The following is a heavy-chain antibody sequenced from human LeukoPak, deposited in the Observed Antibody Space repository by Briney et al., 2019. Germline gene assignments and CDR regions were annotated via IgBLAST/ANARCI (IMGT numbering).Heavy chain of an antibody. Sequence: GGSLRLSCAASGFTFNSYAMSWVRQAPGKGLEWVSAISGGGGSIYYADSVKGRFTISRDNAKNSLYLQMNNLRAEDTAIYYCARDLDGGNSFDYWGQGTLVTVSS. J-gene: IGHJ4*02. CDR2: ISGGGGSI. CDR3: ARDLDGGNSFDY. CDR1: GFTFNSYA. D-gene: IGHD4-23*01. V-gene: IGHV3-23*01.